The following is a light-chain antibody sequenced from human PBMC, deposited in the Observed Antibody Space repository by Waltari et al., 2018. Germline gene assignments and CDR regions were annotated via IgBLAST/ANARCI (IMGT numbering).Light chain of an antibody. CDR3: QQYKDWPPWT. CDR1: QSVSSN. V-gene: IGKV3-15*01. Sequence: EIVMTQSPATLSVSPGERATLSCRASQSVSSNLAWYQHKPGQAPRLVIYDASTRAAGIPARVSGSGSGAEFTLTISSMQSEDFAVYHCQQYKDWPPWTFGQGTKVEIK. CDR2: DAS. J-gene: IGKJ1*01.